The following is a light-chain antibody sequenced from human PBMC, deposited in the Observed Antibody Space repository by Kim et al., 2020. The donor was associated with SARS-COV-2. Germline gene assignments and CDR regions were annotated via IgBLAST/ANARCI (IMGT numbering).Light chain of an antibody. V-gene: IGKV1-12*01. J-gene: IGKJ2*01. Sequence: SASVGDRVTMTCRASQDVNRLLAWYQQTPGKAPKLLIYAASTLQGGVPPRFSGSGSGTDFTLTISSLHPEDFATYYCQQANRFPYTFGQGTKLEI. CDR3: QQANRFPYT. CDR1: QDVNRL. CDR2: AAS.